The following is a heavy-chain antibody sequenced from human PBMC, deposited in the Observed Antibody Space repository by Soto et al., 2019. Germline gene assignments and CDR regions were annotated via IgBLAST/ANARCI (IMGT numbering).Heavy chain of an antibody. CDR3: ARPHGLTTVVTPAAFDI. CDR1: GYSFTNSW. D-gene: IGHD4-17*01. V-gene: IGHV5-51*01. CDR2: IHPGDSDT. J-gene: IGHJ3*02. Sequence: GESLKISCKGSGYSFTNSWIGWVRQMPGKGLEWMGIIHPGDSDTRYSPSFQGQVTISADKSISTAYLQWRSLKASDTAIYYCARPHGLTTVVTPAAFDIWGQGTMVTVS.